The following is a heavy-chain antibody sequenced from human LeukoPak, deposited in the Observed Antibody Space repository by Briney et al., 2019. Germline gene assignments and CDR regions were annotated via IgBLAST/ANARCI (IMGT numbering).Heavy chain of an antibody. Sequence: SETLSLTCTVSGGSINYGGWIRQPPGKGLEWIGSLYYSGTTHYNPSLKSRVTISVDTSKNQSSLKLSSVTAADTAVYYCARGIVGATDLDYWGQGTLVTVSS. V-gene: IGHV4-39*01. CDR2: LYYSGTT. CDR3: ARGIVGATDLDY. CDR1: GGSINY. J-gene: IGHJ4*02. D-gene: IGHD1-26*01.